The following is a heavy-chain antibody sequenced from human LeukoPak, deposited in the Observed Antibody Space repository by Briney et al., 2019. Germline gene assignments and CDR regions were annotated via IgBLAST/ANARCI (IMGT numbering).Heavy chain of an antibody. V-gene: IGHV3-21*01. Sequence: GGSLRLSCAASGFSFSRYWMSWVRQAPGKGLEWVSCISSSSSYIYYADSVKGRFTISRDNAKNSLYLQMNSLRAEDTAVYYCARAHNWKYGSFDFWGQGTLVTVSS. D-gene: IGHD1-7*01. CDR3: ARAHNWKYGSFDF. CDR2: ISSSSSYI. CDR1: GFSFSRYW. J-gene: IGHJ4*02.